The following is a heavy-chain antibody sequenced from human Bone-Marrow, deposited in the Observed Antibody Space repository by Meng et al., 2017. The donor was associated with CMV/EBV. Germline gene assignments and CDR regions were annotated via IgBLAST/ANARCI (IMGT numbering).Heavy chain of an antibody. V-gene: IGHV3-7*01. Sequence: GESLKISCAASGFTFSSYWMSWVRQAPGKGLEWVANIKQDGSEKYYVDSVKGRFTISRDNAKNSLYLQMNSLRAEDTAVYYCARVAYGDYVIWFDPWGQGTLVTVSS. CDR3: ARVAYGDYVIWFDP. D-gene: IGHD4-17*01. J-gene: IGHJ5*02. CDR2: IKQDGSEK. CDR1: GFTFSSYW.